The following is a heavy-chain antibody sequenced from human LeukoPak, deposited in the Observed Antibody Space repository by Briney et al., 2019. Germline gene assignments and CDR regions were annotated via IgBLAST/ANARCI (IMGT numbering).Heavy chain of an antibody. V-gene: IGHV3-33*01. Sequence: GGSLRLSCAASGFTFSTFGMQWVRQAPGKGLEWVAVIWYDESNKYYADSVKGRFTISRDNSKNTLYLQMDSLRAEDTAVYYCARSGGRGWYPADYWGQGTLVTVSS. CDR1: GFTFSTFG. CDR2: IWYDESNK. D-gene: IGHD6-19*01. CDR3: ARSGGRGWYPADY. J-gene: IGHJ4*02.